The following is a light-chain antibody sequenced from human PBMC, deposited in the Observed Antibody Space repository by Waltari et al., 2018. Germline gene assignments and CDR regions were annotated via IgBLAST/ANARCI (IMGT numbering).Light chain of an antibody. Sequence: QSALTQPASVSGSPGQSITISGTGTNNDIGSYNLFSWYQQHPGKAPKVIIFEVNKRPSGVSNRFSGSKSGNTASLTVSGLHPEDEADYYCCSYAGTPRVVFGGGTKLTVL. CDR1: NNDIGSYNL. J-gene: IGLJ2*01. V-gene: IGLV2-23*02. CDR2: EVN. CDR3: CSYAGTPRVV.